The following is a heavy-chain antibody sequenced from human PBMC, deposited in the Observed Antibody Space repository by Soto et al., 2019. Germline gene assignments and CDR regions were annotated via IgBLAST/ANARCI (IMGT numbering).Heavy chain of an antibody. CDR1: GFTFSSDA. J-gene: IGHJ6*03. D-gene: IGHD4-4*01. CDR2: ISGRGGST. CDR3: AKGSTVTTDYMDV. Sequence: GGSLILSCAASGFTFSSDAMSLVRLAPGKGLEWVSAISGRGGSTYYPEPVKGRFHISRDNSKHTLYLPMNSLRAEDTAVYYCAKGSTVTTDYMDVWGKGTTVTVSS. V-gene: IGHV3-23*01.